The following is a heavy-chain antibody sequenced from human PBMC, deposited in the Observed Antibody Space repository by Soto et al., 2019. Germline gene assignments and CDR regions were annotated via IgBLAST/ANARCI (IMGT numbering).Heavy chain of an antibody. V-gene: IGHV1-69*06. Sequence: SVKVSCKASGGTFSSYAISWVRQAPGQGLEWMGGIIPIFGTANYAQKFQGRVTITADKSTSTAYMELSSLRSEDTAVYYCASPYSSSWYVRFDYWGQGTLVTVS. J-gene: IGHJ4*02. CDR2: IIPIFGTA. CDR1: GGTFSSYA. CDR3: ASPYSSSWYVRFDY. D-gene: IGHD6-13*01.